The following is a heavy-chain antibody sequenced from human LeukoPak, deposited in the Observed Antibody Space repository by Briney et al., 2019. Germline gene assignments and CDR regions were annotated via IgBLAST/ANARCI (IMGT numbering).Heavy chain of an antibody. CDR1: GGSISSSSYY. CDR3: ARDDIVVVPAATLNWFDP. Sequence: SETLSLTCTVSGGSISSSSYYWGWIRQPPGKGLEGIGSNYYSRSTYYDPSLKSRVPISVDTSKHQYSLKLSSVTAADTAVYYCARDDIVVVPAATLNWFDPRGQGTLVTVSS. D-gene: IGHD2-2*01. CDR2: NYYSRST. J-gene: IGHJ5*02. V-gene: IGHV4-39*07.